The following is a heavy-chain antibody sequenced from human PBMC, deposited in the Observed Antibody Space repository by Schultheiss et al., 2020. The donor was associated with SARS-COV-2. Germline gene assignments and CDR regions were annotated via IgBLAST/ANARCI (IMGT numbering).Heavy chain of an antibody. CDR1: GGSISSYY. V-gene: IGHV4-59*12. CDR3: ARDRKVVPTAISDDSYYYYMDV. Sequence: SETLSLTCTVSGGSISSYYWSWIRQTPGKGLEWIGYIYYSGSTYYNPSLKSRVTISVDTSKNQFSLKLTSVTAADTAVYYCARDRKVVPTAISDDSYYYYMDVWGKGTTVTVSS. D-gene: IGHD2-2*01. J-gene: IGHJ6*03. CDR2: IYYSGST.